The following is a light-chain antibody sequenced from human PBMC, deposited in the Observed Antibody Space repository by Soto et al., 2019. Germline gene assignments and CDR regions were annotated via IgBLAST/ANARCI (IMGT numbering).Light chain of an antibody. CDR1: QSLNDW. CDR3: QQYNGYSWA. V-gene: IGKV1-5*03. CDR2: KVS. Sequence: DIQMTQSPSTLSASVGDRVTITCRASQSLNDWLAWFQQKPGKAPNLLIYKVSNLESGVPSRFSGGGSGTEFTLTISSLQPDDFATYYCQQYNGYSWAFGQGTKVEIK. J-gene: IGKJ1*01.